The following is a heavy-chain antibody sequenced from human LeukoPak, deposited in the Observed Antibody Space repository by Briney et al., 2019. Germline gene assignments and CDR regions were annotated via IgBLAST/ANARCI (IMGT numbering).Heavy chain of an antibody. CDR2: ISAYNGNT. CDR3: ATPFSIVVVPAARRTGPRGGMDV. J-gene: IGHJ6*02. CDR1: GYTFTSYG. D-gene: IGHD2-2*01. Sequence: GASVKVSCKASGYTFTSYGISWVRQAPGQGLEWMGWISAYNGNTNYAQKLQGRVTMTTDTSTSTAYMELSSLRSEDTAVYYCATPFSIVVVPAARRTGPRGGMDVWGQGTTVTVSS. V-gene: IGHV1-18*01.